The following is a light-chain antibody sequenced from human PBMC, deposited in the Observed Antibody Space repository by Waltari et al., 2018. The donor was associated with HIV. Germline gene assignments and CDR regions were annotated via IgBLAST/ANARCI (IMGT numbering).Light chain of an antibody. Sequence: QSALTQPRSVSGSPGQSVTISCNGTSSDVGGYNYVSWYQQHPGQAPNPMIDAVSKRRSGFPDRFSGSKSRNTASLTISGLQAEDEADYYCCSYAGDYTFVLFGGGTKLTVL. V-gene: IGLV2-11*01. J-gene: IGLJ2*01. CDR1: SSDVGGYNY. CDR2: AVS. CDR3: CSYAGDYTFVL.